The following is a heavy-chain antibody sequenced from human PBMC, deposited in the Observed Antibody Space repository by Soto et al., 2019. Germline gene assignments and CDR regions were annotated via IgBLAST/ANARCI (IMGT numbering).Heavy chain of an antibody. CDR1: GGSVSSSSYY. Sequence: SETLSLTCPVSGGSVSSSSYYWGRERQHPGKGLEWIGSVYYSGSTYYNPSLESRVTISVDKSKNQFSLKLMSLSAADTAVYYCGRLEGLATISYYFDYWGQGALVTAPQ. J-gene: IGHJ4*02. CDR2: VYYSGST. D-gene: IGHD3-9*01. CDR3: GRLEGLATISYYFDY. V-gene: IGHV4-39*01.